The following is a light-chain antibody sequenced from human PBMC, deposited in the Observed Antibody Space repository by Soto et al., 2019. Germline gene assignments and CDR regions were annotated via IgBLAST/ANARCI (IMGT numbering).Light chain of an antibody. V-gene: IGLV1-51*02. CDR3: GSWDSSLSAVV. J-gene: IGLJ2*01. CDR1: NSNIGDNY. Sequence: QSVLTQPPSVSAAPGQKVTISCSGSNSNIGDNYVSWYQKVPGAAPKGLIFENNKRPSGIPERFSGSKSGTSATLAITGLQTGDQADYYCGSWDSSLSAVVFGGGTKLTVL. CDR2: ENN.